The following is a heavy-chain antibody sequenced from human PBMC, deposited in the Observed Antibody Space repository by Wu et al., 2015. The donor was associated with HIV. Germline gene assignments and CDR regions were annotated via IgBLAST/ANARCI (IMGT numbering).Heavy chain of an antibody. J-gene: IGHJ3*02. D-gene: IGHD3-22*01. CDR3: ARVSRSGYYYDSSGYLDAFDI. CDR2: IIPNHGGA. CDR1: GGSFSRSG. V-gene: IGHV1-69*11. Sequence: QVQLVQSGAEVKKPGSSVKVSCKASGGSFSRSGISWVRQAPGKGFEWMGRIIPNHGGANYAEKFEGRVTITADEATNTAYMELRSLRSDDTAVYYCARVSRSGYYYDSSGYLDAFDIWGQGTMVTVSS.